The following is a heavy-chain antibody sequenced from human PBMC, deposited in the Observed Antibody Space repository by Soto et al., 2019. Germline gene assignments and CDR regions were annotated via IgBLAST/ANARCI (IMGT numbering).Heavy chain of an antibody. D-gene: IGHD6-19*01. CDR2: INPNSGGT. CDR1: GYTFTGYY. CDR3: ARENGGIAVAGTVDYYGMDV. Sequence: GASVKVSCKASGYTFTGYYMHWVRQAPGQGLEWMGWINPNSGGTNYAQKFQGWVTMTRDTSISTAYMELSRLRSADTAVYYCARENGGIAVAGTVDYYGMDVWGQGTTVTVSS. J-gene: IGHJ6*02. V-gene: IGHV1-2*04.